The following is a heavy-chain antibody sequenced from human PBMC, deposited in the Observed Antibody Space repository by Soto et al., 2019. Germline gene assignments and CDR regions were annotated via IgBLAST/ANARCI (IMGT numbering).Heavy chain of an antibody. CDR3: ARYRREAVAGYTLDN. J-gene: IGHJ4*02. D-gene: IGHD6-13*01. V-gene: IGHV4-59*01. Sequence: SETLSLTCTVSGGSISSNYWTWIWQPPGKGLEWIGYVYNSGSTNYNPSLKSRVTISEDTSKSQFSLKVNSMTAADTAVYYCARYRREAVAGYTLDNWGRGILVTVSS. CDR2: VYNSGST. CDR1: GGSISSNY.